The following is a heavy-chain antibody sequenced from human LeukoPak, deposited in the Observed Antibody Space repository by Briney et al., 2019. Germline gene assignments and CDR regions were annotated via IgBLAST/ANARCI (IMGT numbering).Heavy chain of an antibody. V-gene: IGHV3-74*01. CDR1: GFTFSSYW. CDR3: ASGSLMYYYDSSGRPFDY. Sequence: PGGSLRLSCAASGFTFSSYWMHWVRQAPGKGLVWVSRINSDGSSTSYADSVKGRFTISRDNAKNTLYPQMNSLRAEDTAVYYCASGSLMYYYDSSGRPFDYWGQGTLVAVSS. CDR2: INSDGSST. J-gene: IGHJ4*02. D-gene: IGHD3-22*01.